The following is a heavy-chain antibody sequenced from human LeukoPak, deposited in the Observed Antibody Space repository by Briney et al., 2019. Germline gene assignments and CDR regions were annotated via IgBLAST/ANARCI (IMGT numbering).Heavy chain of an antibody. CDR1: GFTFSSYA. J-gene: IGHJ4*02. CDR2: ISYDGSNK. V-gene: IGHV3-30*04. D-gene: IGHD2-15*01. CDR3: AKVVVAATNTDY. Sequence: GRSLRLPCAASGFTFSSYAMHWVRQAPGKGLEWVAVISYDGSNKYYADSVKGRFTISRDNSKNTLYLQMNSLRAEDTAVYYCAKVVVAATNTDYWGQGTLVTVSS.